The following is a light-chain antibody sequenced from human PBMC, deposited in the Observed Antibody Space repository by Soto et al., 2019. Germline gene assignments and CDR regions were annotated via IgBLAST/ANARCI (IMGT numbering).Light chain of an antibody. J-gene: IGLJ1*01. CDR3: SSSTTGSTPFV. CDR1: SSDIGGSNS. CDR2: EVS. V-gene: IGLV2-14*01. Sequence: QSVLTQPASVPGSPGQSITISCTGTSSDIGGSNSVSWYQQHPGKAPKLMISEVSNRPSGVSLRFSGSKSGSTASLTISGLQADDEADYYCSSSTTGSTPFVFGTGTKVTVL.